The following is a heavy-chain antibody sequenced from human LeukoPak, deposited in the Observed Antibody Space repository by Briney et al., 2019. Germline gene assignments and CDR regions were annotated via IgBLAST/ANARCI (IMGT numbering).Heavy chain of an antibody. D-gene: IGHD3-10*01. J-gene: IGHJ3*02. CDR2: IYYSGST. Sequence: PSETLSLTCTVSGGSISSSSYYWGWIRQPPGKGLEWIGSIYYSGSTYYNPSLKSRVTISVDTSKNQFSLKLSSVTAADTAVYYCARRGTMVRGLKAFDIWGQGTMVTVSS. CDR3: ARRGTMVRGLKAFDI. CDR1: GGSISSSSYY. V-gene: IGHV4-39*07.